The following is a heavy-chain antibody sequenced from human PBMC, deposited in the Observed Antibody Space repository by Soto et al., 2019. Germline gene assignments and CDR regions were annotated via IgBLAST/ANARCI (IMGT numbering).Heavy chain of an antibody. V-gene: IGHV1-18*01. D-gene: IGHD3-10*01. CDR2: ISAYNGNT. CDR1: GYTFTSDG. J-gene: IGHJ5*02. CDR3: ARGGSGSYLTWLDP. Sequence: PVKVSCKGFGYTFTSDGMSWLRKEPGQGLEWMGWISAYNGNTNYAQKLQGRVTMTTDTSTSTAYMELRSLRSDDTAVYYCARGGSGSYLTWLDPWGQGTLVTVSS.